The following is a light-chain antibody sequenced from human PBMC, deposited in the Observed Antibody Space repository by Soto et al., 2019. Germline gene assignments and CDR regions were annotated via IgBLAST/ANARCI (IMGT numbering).Light chain of an antibody. J-gene: IGKJ5*01. CDR1: QSVASSY. CDR3: QLLIN. CDR2: GAS. Sequence: EIVLTQSPGSLSLSPGEGATLSCRASQSVASSYLAWYQQKPGQAPRLLIYGASNRAAGIPDRFSGSGSATDFTLTISRLEPEDFAVYFCQLLINFGQGTRLENK. V-gene: IGKV3-20*01.